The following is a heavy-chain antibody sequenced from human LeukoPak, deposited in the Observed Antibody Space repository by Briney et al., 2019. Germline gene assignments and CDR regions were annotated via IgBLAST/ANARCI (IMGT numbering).Heavy chain of an antibody. CDR3: ARIVNYYGSGSYFDY. V-gene: IGHV4-39*01. J-gene: IGHJ4*02. D-gene: IGHD3-10*01. CDR2: IYYSGST. CDR1: GGSIGSSSYY. Sequence: KPSETLSLTCTVSGGSIGSSSYYWGWIRQPPGKGLEWIGSIYYSGSTYYNPSLKSRVTISVDTSKNQFSLKLSSVTAADTAVYYCARIVNYYGSGSYFDYWGQGTLVTVSS.